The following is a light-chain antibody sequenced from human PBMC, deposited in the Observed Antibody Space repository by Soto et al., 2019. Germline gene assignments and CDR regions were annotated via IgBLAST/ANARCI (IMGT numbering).Light chain of an antibody. J-gene: IGLJ1*01. CDR2: EVS. Sequence: SVLTQPASVSGSPGQSITISCTGTSSDVGGYNYVSWYQQQAGKAPKLIIHEVSNRPSGVSNRFSGSKSGNTASLTISGLQAEDEADYYCDSYPSSHPNVFRTGTKVTVL. CDR3: DSYPSSHPNV. CDR1: SSDVGGYNY. V-gene: IGLV2-14*01.